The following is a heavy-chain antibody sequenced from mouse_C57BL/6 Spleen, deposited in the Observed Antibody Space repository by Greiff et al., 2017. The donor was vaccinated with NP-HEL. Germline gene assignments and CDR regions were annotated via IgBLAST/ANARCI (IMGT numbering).Heavy chain of an antibody. CDR1: GFTFSDYY. D-gene: IGHD2-3*01. CDR3: ARDRGYDGYYFDY. Sequence: EVKLMESEGGLVQPGSSMKLSCTASGFTFSDYYMAWVRQVPEKGLEWVANINYDGSSTYYLDSLKSRFIISRDNAKNILYLQMSSLKSEDTATYYCARDRGYDGYYFDYWGQGTTLTVSS. J-gene: IGHJ2*01. CDR2: INYDGSST. V-gene: IGHV5-16*01.